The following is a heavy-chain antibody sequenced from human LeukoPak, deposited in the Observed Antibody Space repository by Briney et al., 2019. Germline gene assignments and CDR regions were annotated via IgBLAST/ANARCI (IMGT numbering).Heavy chain of an antibody. D-gene: IGHD3-10*01. CDR3: ARGLGSGSYYGS. CDR2: INPGGGST. Sequence: ASVKVSCKASGYIFTSYYIHWVRQAPGQGLEWMGIINPGGGSTSYTQKFQGRVTMTRDTSTSTVYMELSSLRSEDTAVYYCARGLGSGSYYGSWGQGTLVTVSS. V-gene: IGHV1-46*01. CDR1: GYIFTSYY. J-gene: IGHJ5*02.